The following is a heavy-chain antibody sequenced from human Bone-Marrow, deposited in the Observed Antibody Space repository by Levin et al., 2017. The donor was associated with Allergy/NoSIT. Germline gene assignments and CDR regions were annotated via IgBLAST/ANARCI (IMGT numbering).Heavy chain of an antibody. Sequence: SETLSLTCTVSGGSISSSSYYWGWIRQPPGKGLEWIGSIYYSGSTYYNPSLKSRVTISVDTSKNQFSLKLSSVTAADTAVYYCARHPPLTPLSFKRDWYFDLWGRGTLVTVSS. J-gene: IGHJ2*01. CDR1: GGSISSSSYY. CDR2: IYYSGST. V-gene: IGHV4-39*01. D-gene: IGHD3-9*01. CDR3: ARHPPLTPLSFKRDWYFDL.